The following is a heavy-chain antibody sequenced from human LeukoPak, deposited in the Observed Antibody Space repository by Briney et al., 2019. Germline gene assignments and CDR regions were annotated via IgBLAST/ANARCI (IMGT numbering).Heavy chain of an antibody. CDR1: GGTFSNYA. V-gene: IGHV1-69*04. Sequence: SVKVSCKATGGTFSNYAISWVRQAPGQGLEWMGRIIPILGIANYAQKFQGRVTITADKSTSTAYMELSSLRSEDTAVYYCARVMGVVGATSDYWGQGTLVTVSS. J-gene: IGHJ4*02. CDR2: IIPILGIA. D-gene: IGHD1-26*01. CDR3: ARVMGVVGATSDY.